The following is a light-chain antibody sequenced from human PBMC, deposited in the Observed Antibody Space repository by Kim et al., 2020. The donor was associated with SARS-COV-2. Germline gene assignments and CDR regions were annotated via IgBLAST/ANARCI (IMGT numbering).Light chain of an antibody. Sequence: GGTVTLTCGLSSGSVSTSYYPSWYQQTPGQAPRTLLYRTNTRSSGVPDRFSGSILGNKAALTITGAQADDESDYYCVLYMGSGIWVFGGGTQLTVL. CDR1: SGSVSTSYY. CDR3: VLYMGSGIWV. J-gene: IGLJ3*02. V-gene: IGLV8-61*01. CDR2: RTN.